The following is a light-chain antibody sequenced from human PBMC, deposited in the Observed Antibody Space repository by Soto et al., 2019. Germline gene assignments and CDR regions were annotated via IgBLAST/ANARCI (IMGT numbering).Light chain of an antibody. V-gene: IGKV3-15*01. J-gene: IGKJ1*01. Sequence: PGERVILYCRASQSVDISLAWYQQKPGQAPRLLIYGASTRATDMPGTFSGRGSGTEFTLTITSLRPEDFGVYYCQQYRSWPRTFGQGTKVDIK. CDR2: GAS. CDR3: QQYRSWPRT. CDR1: QSVDIS.